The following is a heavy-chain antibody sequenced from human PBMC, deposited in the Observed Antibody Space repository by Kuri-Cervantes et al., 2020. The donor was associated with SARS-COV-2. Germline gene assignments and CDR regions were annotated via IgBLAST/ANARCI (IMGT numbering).Heavy chain of an antibody. Sequence: GGSLRLSCAASGFTFRSYGMHWVRQAPGKGLEWVALISYDGSNKYHVDSVKGRFTISRDNSKNTLYLQMNSLRAEDTAVYYCARDLTIDYYDSSGYSHWGQGTLVTVSS. D-gene: IGHD3-22*01. V-gene: IGHV3-30*03. CDR3: ARDLTIDYYDSSGYSH. CDR2: ISYDGSNK. J-gene: IGHJ4*02. CDR1: GFTFRSYG.